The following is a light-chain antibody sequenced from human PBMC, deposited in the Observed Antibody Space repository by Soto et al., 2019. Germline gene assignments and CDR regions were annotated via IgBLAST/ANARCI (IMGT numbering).Light chain of an antibody. Sequence: ETVMTQSPATLSVSPGEGATLSCRASQSVGSNLAWYQQRPGQAPRLLIYAASTRATGIPARLSGSGSGTEFTLPISGLQSEDFAVYYCQQYNNWPPHTFGQGTKLEIK. CDR2: AAS. J-gene: IGKJ2*01. V-gene: IGKV3-15*01. CDR1: QSVGSN. CDR3: QQYNNWPPHT.